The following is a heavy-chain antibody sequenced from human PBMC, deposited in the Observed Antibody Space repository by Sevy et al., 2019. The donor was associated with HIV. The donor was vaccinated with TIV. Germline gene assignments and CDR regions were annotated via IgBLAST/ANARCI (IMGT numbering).Heavy chain of an antibody. D-gene: IGHD2-2*01. CDR2: IYYSGST. CDR1: GGSISSYY. J-gene: IGHJ4*02. V-gene: IGHV4-59*08. CDR3: ARHVFMVPAAQFDY. Sequence: SETLSLTCTVSGGSISSYYWSWIRQPPGKGLEWIGYIYYSGSTNYNPSLKSRVTISVDTSKNQFSLKLSSVTAADTAVYYCARHVFMVPAAQFDYWAREPWSPSPQ.